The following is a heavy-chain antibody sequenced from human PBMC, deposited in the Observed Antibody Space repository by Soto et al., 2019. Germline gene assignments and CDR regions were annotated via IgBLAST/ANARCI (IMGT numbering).Heavy chain of an antibody. Sequence: QVQLVQSGAEVKKPGSSVKVSCKASGGTFSSYAISWVRQAPGQGLEWMGGIIPIFGTANYAQKFQGRVTITADESTSTAYMELSSLRSEDTAVYYCARDRVLITMVRGAPRGDYYYGMDVWGQGTTVTVSS. J-gene: IGHJ6*02. CDR1: GGTFSSYA. D-gene: IGHD3-10*01. CDR2: IIPIFGTA. CDR3: ARDRVLITMVRGAPRGDYYYGMDV. V-gene: IGHV1-69*01.